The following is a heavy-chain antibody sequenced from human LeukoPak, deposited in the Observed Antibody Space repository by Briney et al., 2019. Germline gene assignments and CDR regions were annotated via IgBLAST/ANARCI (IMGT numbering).Heavy chain of an antibody. CDR3: ARALGAMGGLDY. V-gene: IGHV3-74*01. Sequence: QPGGSLRLSCAASGFTFSSYWMHWVRQAPGKGLVWVSRINSDGSSTSYADSVKGRFTISRDNAKNTLYPQMNSLRAEDTAVYYCARALGAMGGLDYWGQGTLVTVSS. CDR1: GFTFSSYW. CDR2: INSDGSST. J-gene: IGHJ4*02. D-gene: IGHD5-18*01.